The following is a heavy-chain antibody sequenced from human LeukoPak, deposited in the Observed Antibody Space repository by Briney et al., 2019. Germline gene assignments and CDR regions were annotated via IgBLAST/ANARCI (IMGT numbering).Heavy chain of an antibody. CDR2: IWYDGSNK. V-gene: IGHV3-33*01. CDR1: GFTFSSYG. Sequence: GGSLRLSCAASGFTFSSYGMHWVRQAPGKGLEWVAVIWYDGSNKYYADSVKGRFTTSRDNSKNTLYLQMNSLRAEDTAVYYCASTYDYYGSGSWESAPTDAFDIWGQGTMVTVSS. J-gene: IGHJ3*02. CDR3: ASTYDYYGSGSWESAPTDAFDI. D-gene: IGHD3-10*01.